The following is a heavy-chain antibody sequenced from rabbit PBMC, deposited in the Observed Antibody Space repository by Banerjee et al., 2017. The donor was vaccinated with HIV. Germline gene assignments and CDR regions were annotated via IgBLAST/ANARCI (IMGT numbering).Heavy chain of an antibody. V-gene: IGHV1S40*01. CDR2: IYAGSSGST. J-gene: IGHJ4*01. CDR1: GFSFSSSYY. Sequence: QSLEESGGDLVKPGASLTLTCTASGFSFSSSYYMCWVRQAPGKGLEWIGCIYAGSSGSTYYASWAKGRFTISKTSSTTVTLQMTSLTVADTATYFCARAYTVYAGYDDATRFSLWGPGTLVTVS. D-gene: IGHD6-1*01. CDR3: ARAYTVYAGYDDATRFSL.